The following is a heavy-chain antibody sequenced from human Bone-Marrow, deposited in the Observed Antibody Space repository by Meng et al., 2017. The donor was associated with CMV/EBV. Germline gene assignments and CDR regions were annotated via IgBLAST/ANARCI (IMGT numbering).Heavy chain of an antibody. CDR3: AGEYWLGGLSPDSFDI. V-gene: IGHV3-48*03. Sequence: GGSLRLSCAASGFTFSTYHINWVRQAPGKGLDWVSYISSSGYTIYYSDSVKGRFTVSRDNARNSLFLQMNSLRAEDKAVYDGAGEYWLGGLSPDSFDIWGHGTMVTVSS. CDR1: GFTFSTYH. CDR2: ISSSGYTI. D-gene: IGHD3-9*01. J-gene: IGHJ3*02.